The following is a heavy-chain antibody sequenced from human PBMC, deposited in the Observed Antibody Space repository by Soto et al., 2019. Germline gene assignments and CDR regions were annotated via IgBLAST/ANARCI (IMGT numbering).Heavy chain of an antibody. CDR2: INAGNGNT. V-gene: IGHV1-3*01. J-gene: IGHJ3*02. Sequence: ASVKVSCKASGYTFTSYAMHWVRQAPGQRLEWMGWINAGNGNTKYSQKFQGRVTITRDTSASTAYMELSSLRSEDTAVYYCARDYEDYVWGSYQADDAFDIWGQGTMVTVS. CDR3: ARDYEDYVWGSYQADDAFDI. CDR1: GYTFTSYA. D-gene: IGHD3-16*02.